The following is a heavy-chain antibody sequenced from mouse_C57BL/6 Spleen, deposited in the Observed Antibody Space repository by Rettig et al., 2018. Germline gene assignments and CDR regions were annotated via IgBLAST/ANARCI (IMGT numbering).Heavy chain of an antibody. J-gene: IGHJ2*01. Sequence: QVQLQQPGAELVRPGSSVKLSCKASGYTFTSYWMDWVKQRPGQGLEWIGNIYPSDSETHYNQKFKDKATLTVDKSSSTAYMQLSILTSEDSAVYYCARQTGRYFDYWGQGTTLTVSS. CDR3: ARQTGRYFDY. D-gene: IGHD4-1*01. CDR1: GYTFTSYW. V-gene: IGHV1-61*01. CDR2: IYPSDSET.